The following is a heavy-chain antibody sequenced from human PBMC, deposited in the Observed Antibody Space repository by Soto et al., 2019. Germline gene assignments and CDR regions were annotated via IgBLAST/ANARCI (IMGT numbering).Heavy chain of an antibody. CDR1: GGTLSTYT. J-gene: IGHJ6*02. Sequence: QVQLVQSGPEVKKPGSSVKVSCKASGGTLSTYTISWVRQAPGQGLEWMGGIIPIFGTANYPQKFQGRVTITADKSTHTAYMELNSLRSEDTAVYYCASGIVVPTIVYYYDMDVWGPGTTVTVSS. CDR3: ASGIVVPTIVYYYDMDV. D-gene: IGHD3-16*02. CDR2: IIPIFGTA. V-gene: IGHV1-69*06.